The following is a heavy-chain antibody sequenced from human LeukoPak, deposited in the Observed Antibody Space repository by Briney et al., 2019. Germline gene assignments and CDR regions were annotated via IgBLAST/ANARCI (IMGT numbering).Heavy chain of an antibody. CDR3: AREILLWFGELSYNWFDP. V-gene: IGHV4-59*01. CDR2: IYYSGST. J-gene: IGHJ5*02. Sequence: SETLSLTCTVSGGPISSYYWSWIRQPPGKGLEWIGYIYYSGSTNYNPSLKSRVTISVDTSKNQFSLKLSSVTAADTAVYYCAREILLWFGELSYNWFDPWGQGTLVTVSS. CDR1: GGPISSYY. D-gene: IGHD3-10*01.